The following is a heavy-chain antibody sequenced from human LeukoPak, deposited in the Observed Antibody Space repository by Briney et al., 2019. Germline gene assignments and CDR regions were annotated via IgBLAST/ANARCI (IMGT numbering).Heavy chain of an antibody. D-gene: IGHD1-1*01. Sequence: GESLKISCQGSGYSFTNYWIAWVRQMPGKGLEWMGIIYPGASDTRYSPSFQGQVTISADKSISIAYLQWSSLKASDTAMYYCARGTVPVCFDYWGQGTLVTVSS. J-gene: IGHJ4*02. CDR1: GYSFTNYW. V-gene: IGHV5-51*01. CDR2: IYPGASDT. CDR3: ARGTVPVCFDY.